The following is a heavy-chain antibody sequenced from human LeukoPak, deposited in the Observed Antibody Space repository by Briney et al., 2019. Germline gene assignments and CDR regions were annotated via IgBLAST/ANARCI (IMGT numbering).Heavy chain of an antibody. J-gene: IGHJ4*02. D-gene: IGHD6-13*01. CDR1: GGSFSGYY. CDR3: ARTSWYSSSWTPGYFDY. V-gene: IGHV4-34*01. Sequence: PSETLSLTCAVYGGSFSGYYWSWIRQPPGKGLEWIGEINHSGSTNYSPSLKSRVTISVDTSKNQFSLKLSSVTAADTAVYYCARTSWYSSSWTPGYFDYWGQGTLVTVSS. CDR2: INHSGST.